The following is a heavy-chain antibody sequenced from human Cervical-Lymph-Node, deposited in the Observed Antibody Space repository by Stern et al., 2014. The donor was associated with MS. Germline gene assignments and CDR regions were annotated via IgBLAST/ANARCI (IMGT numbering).Heavy chain of an antibody. Sequence: QVQLQESGPGLVEPSETLSLTCTVSGGPISTYYWSWVRQPPGRGLEWIGYIYYTGSTNYNPSLKSRVTISVDTSKNQFSLKLTSVTAADTAVYYCARSAIQGWPESHFDYWGQGTLATVSS. J-gene: IGHJ4*02. D-gene: IGHD2-21*02. CDR2: IYYTGST. V-gene: IGHV4-59*01. CDR3: ARSAIQGWPESHFDY. CDR1: GGPISTYY.